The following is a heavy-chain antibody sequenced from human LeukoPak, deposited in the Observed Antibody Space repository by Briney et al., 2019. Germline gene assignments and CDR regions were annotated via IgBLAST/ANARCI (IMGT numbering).Heavy chain of an antibody. Sequence: PGGSLRLSCAASGFTFSTYGMHWVRQAPGKGLEWVAVVSFDSNNIYYADSVKGRFTISRDNSKNTLYLQMNSLIGEDTPVYYPAKAHLPRHEPGNFYFDYWGQGTLVTVSS. J-gene: IGHJ4*02. V-gene: IGHV3-30*18. D-gene: IGHD7-27*01. CDR2: VSFDSNNI. CDR1: GFTFSTYG. CDR3: AKAHLPRHEPGNFYFDY.